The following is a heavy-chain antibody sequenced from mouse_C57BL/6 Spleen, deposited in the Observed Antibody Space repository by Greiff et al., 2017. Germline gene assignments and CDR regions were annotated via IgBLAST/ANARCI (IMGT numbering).Heavy chain of an antibody. Sequence: EVQLQESGPGMVKPSQSLSLTCTVTGYSITSGYDWHWIRHFPGNKLEWMGYISYSGSTNYNPSLKSRISITHDTSKNHFFLKLNSVTTEDTATYYCARDGLTGLTYWYCDVWGTGTTVTVSS. D-gene: IGHD4-1*01. CDR3: ARDGLTGLTYWYCDV. J-gene: IGHJ1*03. CDR2: ISYSGST. CDR1: GYSITSGYD. V-gene: IGHV3-1*01.